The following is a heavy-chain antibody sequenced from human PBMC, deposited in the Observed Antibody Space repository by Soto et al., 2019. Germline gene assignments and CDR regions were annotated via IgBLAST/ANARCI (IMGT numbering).Heavy chain of an antibody. Sequence: VSGPTLVNPTQTLTLTCTFSGFSLSTSGVGVGWIRQPPGKALEWLALIYWNDDKRYSPSLKSRLTITKDTSKNQVVLTMANMFCVDTASYYCSHSKGIAVAGIWGQGTMVTVSS. CDR2: IYWNDDK. D-gene: IGHD6-19*01. CDR1: GFSLSTSGVG. J-gene: IGHJ4*02. CDR3: SHSKGIAVAGI. V-gene: IGHV2-5*01.